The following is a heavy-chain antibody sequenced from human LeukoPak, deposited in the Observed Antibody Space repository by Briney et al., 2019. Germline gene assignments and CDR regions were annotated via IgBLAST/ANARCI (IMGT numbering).Heavy chain of an antibody. J-gene: IGHJ6*02. V-gene: IGHV1-8*01. D-gene: IGHD1-26*01. CDR3: ARSGSYYHYYGMDV. CDR2: MNPNSGNT. CDR1: GYTFTSYD. Sequence: ASVEVSCRASGYTFTSYDINWVRQATGQGLEWMGWMNPNSGNTGYAQKFQGRVTMTRNTSISTAYMELSSLRSEDTAVYYCARSGSYYHYYGMDVWGQGTTVTVSS.